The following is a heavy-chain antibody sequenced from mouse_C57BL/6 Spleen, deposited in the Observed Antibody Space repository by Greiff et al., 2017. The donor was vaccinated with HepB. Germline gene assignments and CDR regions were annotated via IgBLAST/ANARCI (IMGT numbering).Heavy chain of an antibody. J-gene: IGHJ2*01. CDR2: IDPSDSYT. Sequence: QVQLQQPGAELVKPGASVKLSCKASGYTFTSYWMQWVKQRPGQGLAWIGEIDPSDSYTNYNQKFKGKATLTVDTSSSTAYMQLSSLTSEDSAVYYCARRATVVEEYWGQGTTLTVSS. CDR1: GYTFTSYW. CDR3: ARRATVVEEY. D-gene: IGHD1-1*01. V-gene: IGHV1-50*01.